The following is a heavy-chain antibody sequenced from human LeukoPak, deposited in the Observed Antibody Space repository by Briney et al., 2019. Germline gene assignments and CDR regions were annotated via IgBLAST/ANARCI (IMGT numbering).Heavy chain of an antibody. CDR2: IYYSGST. CDR1: GGSISSGGYY. V-gene: IGHV4-31*03. J-gene: IGHJ5*02. CDR3: AREGGDNNWFDP. D-gene: IGHD3-16*01. Sequence: SQTLSLTCTVSGGSISSGGYYWSWIRQHPGKGLEWIGYIYYSGSTYYNPSLKSRVTISVDTSKNQFSLKLSSVTAADTAVYYCAREGGDNNWFDPWGQGTLVTVSS.